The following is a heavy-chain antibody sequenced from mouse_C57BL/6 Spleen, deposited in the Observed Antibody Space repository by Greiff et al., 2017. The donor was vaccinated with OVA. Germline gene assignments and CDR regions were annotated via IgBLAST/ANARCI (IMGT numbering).Heavy chain of an antibody. CDR1: GYTFTSYW. CDR3: ARSGGTTVVAPYAMDY. V-gene: IGHV1-52*01. D-gene: IGHD1-1*01. CDR2: IDPSDSET. Sequence: QVQLQQPGTELVKPGASVKLSCKASGYTFTSYWMHWVKQRPIQGLEWIGNIDPSDSETHYNQKFKDKATLTVDKSSSTAYMQLSSLTSEDSAVYYCARSGGTTVVAPYAMDYWGQGTSVTVSS. J-gene: IGHJ4*01.